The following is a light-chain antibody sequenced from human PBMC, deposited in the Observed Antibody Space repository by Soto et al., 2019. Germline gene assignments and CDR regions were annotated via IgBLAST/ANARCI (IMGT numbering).Light chain of an antibody. CDR2: GNS. J-gene: IGLJ3*02. CDR1: SSDIGKYT. V-gene: IGLV1-44*01. Sequence: QSVLTQPPSASGTPGQRVTISCSGSSSDIGKYTVNWYQHLPGTAPKLLIYGNSQRPLGVPDRFSGSKSGTSASLAINGLQSEDEADYYCALWDDSLHNWVFGGGTKLTVL. CDR3: ALWDDSLHNWV.